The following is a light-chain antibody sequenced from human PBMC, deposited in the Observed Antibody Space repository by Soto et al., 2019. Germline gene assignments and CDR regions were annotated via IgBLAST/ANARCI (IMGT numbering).Light chain of an antibody. Sequence: QLVLSQAPSASGTPGQTVTISCSGSRSNIGRKIVNWYQQVPGTAPKLLIYSNIQRPSEVPDRFSASKSGTSASLSISGLQSDDEATYYCASWDDSLKRPVFGGGTKLTVL. CDR1: RSNIGRKI. V-gene: IGLV1-44*01. CDR3: ASWDDSLKRPV. J-gene: IGLJ3*02. CDR2: SNI.